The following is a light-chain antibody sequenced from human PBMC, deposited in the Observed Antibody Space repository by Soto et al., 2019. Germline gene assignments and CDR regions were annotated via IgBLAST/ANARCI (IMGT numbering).Light chain of an antibody. J-gene: IGLJ1*01. Sequence: QTLLTQSPSSSGSPGQSVTISCTGTKNDIGVYDFVSWYQHHPGKAPRLIIYEVVQRPSGVPDRFSGSKSGNTASLTVSGLQAADEADYFCKSSAGSNTYVFGSGPKVTVL. V-gene: IGLV2-8*01. CDR2: EVV. CDR1: KNDIGVYDF. CDR3: KSSAGSNTYV.